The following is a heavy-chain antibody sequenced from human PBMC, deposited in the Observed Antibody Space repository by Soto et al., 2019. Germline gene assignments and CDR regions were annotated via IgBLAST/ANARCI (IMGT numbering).Heavy chain of an antibody. CDR3: TRSIITTAGTDAFDL. J-gene: IGHJ3*01. Sequence: QVQLVQSGAEVKKPGASVRVSCKASGYTFTSYYIHWVRQAPGHGPEWMGMISPSSGGTDYAQKFQGRVTMTRDTSTSTVYMELSSLRSEDTAVYYGTRSIITTAGTDAFDLWGQGTLVTASS. CDR1: GYTFTSYY. CDR2: ISPSSGGT. V-gene: IGHV1-46*03. D-gene: IGHD6-13*01.